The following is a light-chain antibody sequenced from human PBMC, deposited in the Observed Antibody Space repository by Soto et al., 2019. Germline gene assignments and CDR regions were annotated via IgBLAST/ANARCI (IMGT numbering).Light chain of an antibody. Sequence: QSALTQPASVSGSPGQSITISCTGTSSDIGGYNFVSWYQQHPGKAPKLMIYDVTNRPPGLSDRFSGSKSGNTASLTISGLQDEDEADYYCSSYTTSSTLVFGGGTKLTVL. CDR2: DVT. CDR3: SSYTTSSTLV. J-gene: IGLJ3*02. CDR1: SSDIGGYNF. V-gene: IGLV2-14*03.